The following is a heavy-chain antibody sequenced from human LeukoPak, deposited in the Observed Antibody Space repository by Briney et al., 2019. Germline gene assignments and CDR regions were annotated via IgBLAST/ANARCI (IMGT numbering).Heavy chain of an antibody. CDR3: ARVNSRDIPPIVVVVAATTPIAFDI. Sequence: PGGSLRLSCAASGFTFDDYGMSWVRQAPGKGLEWVSGINWNGGSTGYADSVKGRFTISRDNAKNSLYLQMNSLRAEDTALYYCARVNSRDIPPIVVVVAATTPIAFDIWGQGTMVTVSS. CDR2: INWNGGST. J-gene: IGHJ3*02. D-gene: IGHD2-15*01. V-gene: IGHV3-20*04. CDR1: GFTFDDYG.